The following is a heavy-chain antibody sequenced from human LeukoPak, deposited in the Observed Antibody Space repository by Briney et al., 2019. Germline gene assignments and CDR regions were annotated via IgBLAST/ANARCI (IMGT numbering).Heavy chain of an antibody. V-gene: IGHV1-24*01. CDR2: FDPEDGET. CDR3: ARGEKKYIDSNFDY. Sequence: ASVTVSCKVSGYTLTELSMHWVRQAPGKGLEWMGGFDPEDGETIYAQKFQGRVTMTEDTSTDTAYMELSSLRSEDTAVYYCARGEKKYIDSNFDYWGQGTLVIVSS. D-gene: IGHD1-26*01. CDR1: GYTLTELS. J-gene: IGHJ4*02.